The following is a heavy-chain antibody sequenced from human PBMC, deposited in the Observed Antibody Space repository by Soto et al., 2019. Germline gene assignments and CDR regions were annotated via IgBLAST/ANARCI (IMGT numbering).Heavy chain of an antibody. CDR1: GFTFSNYA. D-gene: IGHD4-17*01. CDR3: ATALYGGLHYFDC. Sequence: HPGGSLRLSCVASGFTFSNYAMSWVRQTPGKGLEWVSAISGSGGDTYDADSVTGRFTVSRDNSKNTLFLQMNSLRAEDTAVYYCATALYGGLHYFDCWGQGTWSPSPQ. CDR2: ISGSGGDT. V-gene: IGHV3-23*01. J-gene: IGHJ4*02.